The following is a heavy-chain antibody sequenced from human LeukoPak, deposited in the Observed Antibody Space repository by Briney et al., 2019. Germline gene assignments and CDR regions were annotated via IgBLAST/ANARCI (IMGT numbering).Heavy chain of an antibody. D-gene: IGHD3-9*01. CDR2: IIPIFGTA. J-gene: IGHJ5*02. Sequence: GASVKVSCKASGGTFSSYAISWVRQAPGQGLEWMGGIIPIFGTANYAQKFQGRVTITADESTSTAYMELSSLRSEDTAVYYCARARRTYYDILTGPEYNWFDPWGQGTLVTVSS. V-gene: IGHV1-69*13. CDR3: ARARRTYYDILTGPEYNWFDP. CDR1: GGTFSSYA.